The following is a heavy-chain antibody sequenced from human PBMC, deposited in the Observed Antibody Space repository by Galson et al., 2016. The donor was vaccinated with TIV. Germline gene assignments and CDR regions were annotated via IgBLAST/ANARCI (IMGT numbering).Heavy chain of an antibody. Sequence: SLRLSCAASGFTFSSFGMHWVRQAPGKGLEWVALIRYDGSRRYYADSVKGRCTISRDDSKNTLYLQMNGLRRDDAAVYYCASGVVAHTYYFSGMDVWGQGTTVTVSS. CDR2: IRYDGSRR. J-gene: IGHJ6*02. D-gene: IGHD2-15*01. V-gene: IGHV3-30*02. CDR3: ASGVVAHTYYFSGMDV. CDR1: GFTFSSFG.